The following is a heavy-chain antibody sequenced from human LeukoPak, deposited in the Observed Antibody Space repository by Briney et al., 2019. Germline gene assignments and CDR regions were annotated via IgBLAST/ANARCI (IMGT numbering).Heavy chain of an antibody. CDR1: GGSISSSNYY. CDR3: ASPSGTYYSRFHY. CDR2: IYYSGST. V-gene: IGHV4-39*01. D-gene: IGHD1-26*01. Sequence: SETLSLTCTVSGGSISSSNYYWGWIRQPPGKGLEWIGSIYYSGSTYYNPSLKSRVTFSVDTSKNQFSLKLTSVTAADTAVYYCASPSGTYYSRFHYWGQGALVTVSS. J-gene: IGHJ4*02.